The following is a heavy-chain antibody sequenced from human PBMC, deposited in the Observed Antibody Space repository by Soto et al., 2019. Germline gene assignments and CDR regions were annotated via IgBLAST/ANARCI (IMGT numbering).Heavy chain of an antibody. CDR2: ISGSGGST. J-gene: IGHJ6*02. V-gene: IGHV3-23*01. Sequence: GGSLRLSCAASGFTFSSYAMSWVRQAPGKGLEWVSAISGSGGSTYYADSVKGRFTISRDNSKNTLYLQMNSLRAEDTAVYYCAKELLWFGELLHYGMDVWGQGTTVTVSS. CDR3: AKELLWFGELLHYGMDV. CDR1: GFTFSSYA. D-gene: IGHD3-10*01.